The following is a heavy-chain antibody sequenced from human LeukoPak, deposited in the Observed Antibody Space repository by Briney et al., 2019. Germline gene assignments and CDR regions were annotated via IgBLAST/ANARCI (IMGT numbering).Heavy chain of an antibody. CDR2: ISGSGSFA. Sequence: GGSLRLSCSASGFTFSNYVMSWVRQAPGKGLEWVSVISGSGSFAYYADSVKGRFTISRDNSKYTMYLQMNGLRAEDTAVYYCAKCYSNNWSDAFDIWGQGTMVTVSS. CDR1: GFTFSNYV. CDR3: AKCYSNNWSDAFDI. V-gene: IGHV3-23*01. J-gene: IGHJ3*02. D-gene: IGHD6-13*01.